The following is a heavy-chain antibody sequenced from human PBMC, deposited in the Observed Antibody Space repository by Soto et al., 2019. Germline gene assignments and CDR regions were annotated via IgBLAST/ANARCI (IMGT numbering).Heavy chain of an antibody. D-gene: IGHD2-2*01. Sequence: PSETLSLTCAVSGGSISSSNWWSWVRQPPGKGLEWIGEIYHSGSTNYNPSLKSRVTISVDKSKNQFSLKLSSVTAADTAVYYCSRDHIVVVPAASPSYYYYGMDVWGQGTTVTVSS. V-gene: IGHV4-4*02. CDR2: IYHSGST. J-gene: IGHJ6*02. CDR1: GGSISSSNW. CDR3: SRDHIVVVPAASPSYYYYGMDV.